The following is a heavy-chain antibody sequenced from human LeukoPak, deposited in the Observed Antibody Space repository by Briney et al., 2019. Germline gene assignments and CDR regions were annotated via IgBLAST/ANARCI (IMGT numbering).Heavy chain of an antibody. CDR3: TRGQGCGY. CDR2: MKQDGSEE. CDR1: GFAFDNYW. J-gene: IGHJ4*02. Sequence: GGSLRLSCTASGFAFDNYWMTWVRQAPGKGLEWVANMKQDGSEEYYVDSVKGRFTISRDNAKNSLYLQMDSLRAEDTAVYYCTRGQGCGYWGQGTLVTVSS. D-gene: IGHD2-21*01. V-gene: IGHV3-7*04.